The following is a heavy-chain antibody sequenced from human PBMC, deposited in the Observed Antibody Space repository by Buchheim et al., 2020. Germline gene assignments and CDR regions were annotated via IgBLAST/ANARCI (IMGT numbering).Heavy chain of an antibody. Sequence: QVQLVESGGGVVQPGRSLRLSCAASGFTFSSYGMHWVRQAPGKGLEWVAVISYDGSNKYYADSVKGRFTISSDNSKNTLYLQMNSLRAEDTAVYYCAKSFRKWELLPRTCYFDYWGQGTL. CDR2: ISYDGSNK. V-gene: IGHV3-30*18. CDR3: AKSFRKWELLPRTCYFDY. J-gene: IGHJ4*02. CDR1: GFTFSSYG. D-gene: IGHD1-26*01.